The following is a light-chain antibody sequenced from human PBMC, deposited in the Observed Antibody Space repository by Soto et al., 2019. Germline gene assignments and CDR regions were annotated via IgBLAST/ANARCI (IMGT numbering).Light chain of an antibody. J-gene: IGKJ4*01. Sequence: EIFMAQSPATLSVSQWEIVTLSWRASQSAISNLAWYQQKPGQTPRLLIYDASTRATDIPARFSGSGSGTDFTLTISSLLSEDFAVYYCHQYYKWPLTFGGGTKVDIK. CDR2: DAS. CDR3: HQYYKWPLT. V-gene: IGKV3-15*01. CDR1: QSAISN.